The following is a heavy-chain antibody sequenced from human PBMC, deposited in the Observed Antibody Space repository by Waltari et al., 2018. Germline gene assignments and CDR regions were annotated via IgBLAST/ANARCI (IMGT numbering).Heavy chain of an antibody. CDR1: GGSISSYY. Sequence: QVQLQESGPGLVKPSETLSLTCTVSGGSISSYYWSWLRQPPGKGLEWIGYIYYSGSTNYNPSLKSRVTISVDTSKNQFSLKLSSVTAADTAVYYCARSYCSSTSCYRDAFDIWGQGTMVTVSS. D-gene: IGHD2-2*02. CDR2: IYYSGST. CDR3: ARSYCSSTSCYRDAFDI. J-gene: IGHJ3*02. V-gene: IGHV4-59*01.